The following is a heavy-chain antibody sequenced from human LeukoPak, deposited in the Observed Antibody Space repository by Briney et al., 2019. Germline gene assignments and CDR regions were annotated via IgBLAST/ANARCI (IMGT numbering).Heavy chain of an antibody. V-gene: IGHV2-70*01. D-gene: IGHD3-22*01. CDR3: ARIIVEDDSSGYYYYYYGMDV. CDR1: GFSLSTSGMC. Sequence: SGPTLVNPTQTLTLTCTFSGFSLSTSGMCVSWIRQPPGKALEWLALIDWDDDKYYSTSLKTRLTISKDTFKNQVVLTMTNMDPVDTATYYCARIIVEDDSSGYYYYYYGMDVWGQGTTVTVSS. J-gene: IGHJ6*02. CDR2: IDWDDDK.